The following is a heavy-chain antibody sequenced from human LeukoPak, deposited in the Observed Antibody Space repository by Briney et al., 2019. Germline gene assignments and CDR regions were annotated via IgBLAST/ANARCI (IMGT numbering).Heavy chain of an antibody. CDR1: GFTVTSNF. CDR3: AKRGYSGYGTFDY. V-gene: IGHV3-23*01. J-gene: IGHJ4*02. D-gene: IGHD5-12*01. CDR2: ISGSGGNT. Sequence: PGGSLRLSCAASGFTVTSNFMSWVRQAPGKGLEWVSAISGSGGNTYFADSVKGRFTISRDNSKNTLFLQMNSLRAEDTAVYYCAKRGYSGYGTFDYWGQGTLVTVSS.